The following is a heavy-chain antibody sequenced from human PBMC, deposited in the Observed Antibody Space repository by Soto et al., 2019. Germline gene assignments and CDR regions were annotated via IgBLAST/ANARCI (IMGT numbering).Heavy chain of an antibody. CDR2: INHSGST. J-gene: IGHJ4*02. Sequence: PSETLSLTCAVYGGSFSGYYWTWIRQPPGTGLEWIGEINHSGSTNYNPSLKSRVTISVDTSKNQFSLKLTSVTAADTAVYYCARHIGMVLAASIDYWGQGALVTVSS. V-gene: IGHV4-34*01. D-gene: IGHD2-15*01. CDR1: GGSFSGYY. CDR3: ARHIGMVLAASIDY.